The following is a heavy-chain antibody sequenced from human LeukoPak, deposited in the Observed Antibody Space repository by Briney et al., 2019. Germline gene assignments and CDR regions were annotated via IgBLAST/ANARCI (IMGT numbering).Heavy chain of an antibody. CDR3: ARDESHSSSWYWFDP. CDR1: GFTFSSYE. CDR2: ISSSGSTI. V-gene: IGHV3-48*03. D-gene: IGHD6-13*01. Sequence: GGSLRLSCAASGFTFSSYEMNWVRQAPGKGLEWVSYISSSGSTIYYADSVKGRLTISRDNAKNSLYLQMNSLRAEDTAVYYCARDESHSSSWYWFDPWGQGTLVTVSS. J-gene: IGHJ5*02.